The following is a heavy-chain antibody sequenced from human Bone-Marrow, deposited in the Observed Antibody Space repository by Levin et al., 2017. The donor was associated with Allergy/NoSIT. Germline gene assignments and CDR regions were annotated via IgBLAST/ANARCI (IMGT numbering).Heavy chain of an antibody. Sequence: SCAASGFTFSNYEMNWVRQAPGKGLEWVSYISSSGSTIYYTDSVKGRFTISRDNAKSSLYVQMNSLRAEDTAVYYCARVKWELLRGAFDYWGQGTLVTVSS. CDR2: ISSSGSTI. CDR3: ARVKWELLRGAFDY. D-gene: IGHD1-26*01. J-gene: IGHJ4*02. CDR1: GFTFSNYE. V-gene: IGHV3-48*03.